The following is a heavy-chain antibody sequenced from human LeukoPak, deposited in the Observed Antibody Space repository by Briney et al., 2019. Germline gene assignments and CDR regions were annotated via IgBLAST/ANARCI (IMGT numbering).Heavy chain of an antibody. Sequence: ASVKVSCKVSGGTFSSYSINWVRQAPGQGLEWMGWISAYNGNTNYAQKLQGRVTMTTDTYTSTAYMELRSLRSDDTAVYYCARAPGVWGSFFDYWGQGTLVTISS. CDR1: GGTFSSYS. D-gene: IGHD3-16*01. CDR2: ISAYNGNT. J-gene: IGHJ4*02. V-gene: IGHV1-18*01. CDR3: ARAPGVWGSFFDY.